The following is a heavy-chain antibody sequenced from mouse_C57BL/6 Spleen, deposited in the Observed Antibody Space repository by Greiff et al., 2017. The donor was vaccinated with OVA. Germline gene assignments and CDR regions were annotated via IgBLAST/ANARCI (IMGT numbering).Heavy chain of an antibody. CDR3: TRDGSSYAMDY. Sequence: EVQRVESGEGLVKPGGSLKLSCAASGFTFSSYAMSWVRQTPEKRLEWVAYISSGGDYIYYADTVKGRFTISRDNARNTLYLQMSSLKSEDTAMYYCTRDGSSYAMDYWGQGTSVTVSS. V-gene: IGHV5-9-1*02. J-gene: IGHJ4*01. D-gene: IGHD1-1*01. CDR2: ISSGGDYI. CDR1: GFTFSSYA.